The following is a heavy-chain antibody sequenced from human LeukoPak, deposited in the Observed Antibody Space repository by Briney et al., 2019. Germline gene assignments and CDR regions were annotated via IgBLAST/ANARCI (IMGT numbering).Heavy chain of an antibody. CDR3: ARTAAGTFFDY. CDR2: IYSGGYT. Sequence: GGSQRLFCAVSGFTVSSNYMSWVRQAPGKGLEWVSIIYSGGYTFYADSVKGRFTISRDNSKNTLYLQMNSLRAEDTAVYYCARTAAGTFFDYWGQGTMRTVSS. CDR1: GFTVSSNY. J-gene: IGHJ4*02. V-gene: IGHV3-53*01. D-gene: IGHD6-13*01.